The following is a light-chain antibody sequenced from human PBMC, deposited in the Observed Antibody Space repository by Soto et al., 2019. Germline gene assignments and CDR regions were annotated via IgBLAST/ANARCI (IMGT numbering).Light chain of an antibody. CDR3: QQRYNWPPLT. Sequence: EIVLTQSPATLSLSPGERATLSCRASQSVSSYLAWYQKKPGQAPRLLIFDASNRAAGIPARFSGSGSGTDFTLIISRLEPEDFAVYYCQQRYNWPPLTFGGGTKVEIK. CDR1: QSVSSY. J-gene: IGKJ4*01. CDR2: DAS. V-gene: IGKV3-11*01.